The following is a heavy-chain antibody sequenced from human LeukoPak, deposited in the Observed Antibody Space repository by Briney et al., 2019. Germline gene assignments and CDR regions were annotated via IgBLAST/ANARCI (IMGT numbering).Heavy chain of an antibody. CDR3: ARRRSRMVRGAKTYAFDI. V-gene: IGHV4-34*01. Sequence: SETLSLTCAVYGGSFSGYYWSWIRQPPGKGLEWIGEINHSGSTNYNPSLKSRVTISVDTSKNQFSLKLSSVTAADTAVYYCARRRSRMVRGAKTYAFDIWGQGTMVTVSS. CDR2: INHSGST. D-gene: IGHD3-10*01. CDR1: GGSFSGYY. J-gene: IGHJ3*02.